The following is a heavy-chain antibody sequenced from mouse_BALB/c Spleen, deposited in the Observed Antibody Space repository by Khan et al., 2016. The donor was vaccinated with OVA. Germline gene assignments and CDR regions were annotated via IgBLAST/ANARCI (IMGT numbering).Heavy chain of an antibody. Sequence: EVQLQESGGGLVQPGGSMKLSCVASGFTFSNYWMNWVRQSPEKGLEWVAEIRLKSDDSVTHYAVSVKGRFTISRDDSKSSVYLQMNSLRAEDSGIYYCWILQWGQGTTLTVSS. J-gene: IGHJ2*01. CDR1: GFTFSNYW. CDR3: WILQ. CDR2: IRLKSDDSVT. D-gene: IGHD6-1*01. V-gene: IGHV6-6*02.